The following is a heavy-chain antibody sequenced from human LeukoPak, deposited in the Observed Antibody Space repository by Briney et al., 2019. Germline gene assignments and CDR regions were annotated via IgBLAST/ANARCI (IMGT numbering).Heavy chain of an antibody. Sequence: GASVKVSCKASGYTFTGYYMHWVRQAPGQGLEWMGGIIPIFGTANYAQKFQGRVTITADESTSTAYMELSSLRSEDTAVYYCARDRGSYSRGAFDIWGQGTMVTVSS. CDR1: GYTFTGYY. J-gene: IGHJ3*02. V-gene: IGHV1-69*13. CDR2: IIPIFGTA. CDR3: ARDRGSYSRGAFDI. D-gene: IGHD1-26*01.